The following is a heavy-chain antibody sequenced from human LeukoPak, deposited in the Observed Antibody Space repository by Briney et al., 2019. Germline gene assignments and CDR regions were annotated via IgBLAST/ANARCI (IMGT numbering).Heavy chain of an antibody. CDR3: ARDRSSSGRVDY. D-gene: IGHD6-13*01. Sequence: PGGSLRLSCAAPGFTFSGYYMKWVRQAPGEGVEWVSYISRTTYTNYADSVKGRFTISRDNAKNSLYLQMNRLTTEDTAVYYCARDRSSSGRVDYWGQGTLVTVSS. V-gene: IGHV3-69-1*01. CDR2: ISRTTYT. J-gene: IGHJ4*02. CDR1: GFTFSGYY.